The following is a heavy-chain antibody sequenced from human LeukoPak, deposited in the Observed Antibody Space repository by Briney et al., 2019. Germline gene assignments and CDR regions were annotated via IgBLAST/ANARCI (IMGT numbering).Heavy chain of an antibody. Sequence: SETLSLTCAVYGGSFSGYYWSWIRQPPGKGLEWIGEINHSGSTNYNPSLKSRVTISVDTSKNQFSLKLSSVTAADTAVYYCAREVGWTAMGAFDIWGQGTMVTVSS. CDR1: GGSFSGYY. D-gene: IGHD5-18*01. V-gene: IGHV4-34*01. J-gene: IGHJ3*02. CDR3: AREVGWTAMGAFDI. CDR2: INHSGST.